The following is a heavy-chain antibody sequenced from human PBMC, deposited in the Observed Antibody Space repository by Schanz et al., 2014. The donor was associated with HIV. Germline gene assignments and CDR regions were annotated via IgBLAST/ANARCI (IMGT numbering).Heavy chain of an antibody. J-gene: IGHJ4*02. CDR3: AKMARSVAANTNLDY. V-gene: IGHV3-23*04. CDR2: ISGSGVST. Sequence: GQLVESGGGVVQPGGSLRLSCAASGFTFSNFAMSWVRQAPGKGLEWVSSISGSGVSTFYAGSVKGRFAISRDKSKNTLYLQMNSLRVEDTAVYYCAKMARSVAANTNLDYWGQGTLVTVSS. CDR1: GFTFSNFA. D-gene: IGHD6-19*01.